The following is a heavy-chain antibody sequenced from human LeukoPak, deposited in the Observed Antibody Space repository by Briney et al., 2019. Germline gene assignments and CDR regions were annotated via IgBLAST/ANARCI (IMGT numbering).Heavy chain of an antibody. Sequence: SETLSLTCTVSGGSISSYYWSWIRQPPGKGLEWIGYIYYSGSTNYNPSLKSRVTISVDTSKNQFSLKLSSVTAADTAVYYCAKGRSRDYYYMDVWGKGTTVTVSS. D-gene: IGHD3-3*01. CDR2: IYYSGST. CDR3: AKGRSRDYYYMDV. J-gene: IGHJ6*03. V-gene: IGHV4-59*01. CDR1: GGSISSYY.